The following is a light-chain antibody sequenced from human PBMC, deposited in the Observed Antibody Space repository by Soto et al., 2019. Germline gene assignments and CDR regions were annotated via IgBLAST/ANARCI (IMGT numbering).Light chain of an antibody. V-gene: IGLV2-11*01. CDR2: GVN. J-gene: IGLJ1*01. Sequence: QSALTQPRSVSASPGRSVLISCTGTSSDVGGYTSVSWYQHHPGKAPKLMIYGVNKRPSGVPDRFSGSKSGNTASLTISGLQAEDEATYYCCSYAGSYTYVFASGTKLTVL. CDR1: SSDVGGYTS. CDR3: CSYAGSYTYV.